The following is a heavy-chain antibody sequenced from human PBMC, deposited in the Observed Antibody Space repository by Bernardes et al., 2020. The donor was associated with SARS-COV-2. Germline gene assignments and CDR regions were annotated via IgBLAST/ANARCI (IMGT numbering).Heavy chain of an antibody. D-gene: IGHD5-12*01. CDR3: AKERWLQLVEGYFDY. CDR2: ISSSGSTI. V-gene: IGHV3-11*01. CDR1: GFTFSDYY. Sequence: GGSLRLSCAASGFTFSDYYMSWIRQAPGKGLEWVSYISSSGSTIYYADSVKGRFTISRDNAKNSLYLQMNSLRAEDTAVYYCAKERWLQLVEGYFDYWGQGTLVTVSS. J-gene: IGHJ4*02.